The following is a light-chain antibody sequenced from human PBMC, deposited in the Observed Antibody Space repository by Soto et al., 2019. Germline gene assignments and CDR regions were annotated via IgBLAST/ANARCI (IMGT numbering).Light chain of an antibody. J-gene: IGKJ4*01. CDR1: QSVGAN. Sequence: EILMAQSPATLSVSPGERATLSCRASQSVGANLAWYQQKPGQAPRLLIYGASTRATGVPARFSGSDSGTEFTLTISSLQPADFALYYCQQYNSWPLTFGGGTTVEIK. CDR2: GAS. CDR3: QQYNSWPLT. V-gene: IGKV3-15*01.